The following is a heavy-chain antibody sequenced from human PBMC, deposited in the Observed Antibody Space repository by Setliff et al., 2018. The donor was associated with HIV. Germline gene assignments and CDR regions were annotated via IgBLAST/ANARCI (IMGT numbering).Heavy chain of an antibody. CDR1: GFTVSTYY. V-gene: IGHV3-66*02. D-gene: IGHD3-10*01. J-gene: IGHJ4*02. CDR2: IYSDGST. Sequence: GESLTISCAASGFTVSTYYMSWVRQAPGKGLEWVSTIYSDGSTYHADSVNGRFTLSRDISENALYLQIDSLRPEDTAVYYCARLRLYNSALDYWGQGTLVTVSS. CDR3: ARLRLYNSALDY.